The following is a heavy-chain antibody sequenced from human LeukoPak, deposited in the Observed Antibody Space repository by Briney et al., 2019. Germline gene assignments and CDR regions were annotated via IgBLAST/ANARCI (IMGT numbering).Heavy chain of an antibody. J-gene: IGHJ4*02. V-gene: IGHV1-2*06. D-gene: IGHD3-3*01. CDR1: GYSFTGYY. CDR2: INPNSGGT. CDR3: ASVMSGDIWYLDY. Sequence: ASVTVSCKASGYSFTGYYMHWVRQAPGQGLEWMGRINPNSGGTNYAQKFQGRVTMTRDTSISTAYMELSRLSSDDTAVYFCASVMSGDIWYLDYWGQGTLVTVSS.